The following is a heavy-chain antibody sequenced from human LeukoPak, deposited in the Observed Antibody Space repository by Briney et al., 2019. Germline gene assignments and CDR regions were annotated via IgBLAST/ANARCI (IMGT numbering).Heavy chain of an antibody. D-gene: IGHD3-22*01. CDR1: GCTFSSYA. CDR2: ISGSGGST. Sequence: GGSLRLSCAASGCTFSSYAMSWVRQAPWKGLEWVSAISGSGGSTYYADYVKGRFTISRENSKNTLYLQMNSLRAEDTAVYYCAGERSYDSSGLLDYWGQGTLVTVSS. V-gene: IGHV3-23*01. J-gene: IGHJ4*02. CDR3: AGERSYDSSGLLDY.